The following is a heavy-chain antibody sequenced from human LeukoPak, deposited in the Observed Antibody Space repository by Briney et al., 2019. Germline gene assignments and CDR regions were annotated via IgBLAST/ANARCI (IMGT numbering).Heavy chain of an antibody. D-gene: IGHD6-13*01. Sequence: GGSLRLSCAASGFTFSSYAMHWVRQAPGKGLEWVAVISYDGSNKYYADSVKGRFTISRDNSKNTLYLQMNSLRAEDTAVYYCARDFKTGRIAAAGTLGHFDYWGQGTLVTVSS. V-gene: IGHV3-30-3*01. J-gene: IGHJ4*02. CDR1: GFTFSSYA. CDR3: ARDFKTGRIAAAGTLGHFDY. CDR2: ISYDGSNK.